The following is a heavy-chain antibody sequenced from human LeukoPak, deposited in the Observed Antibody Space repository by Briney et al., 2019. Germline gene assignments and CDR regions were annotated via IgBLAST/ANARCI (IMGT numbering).Heavy chain of an antibody. Sequence: KTSETLSLTCTVSGGPISNYYWSWIRQPAGKGLEWIGRFYNSGSTNCNPSLKSRVTMSVDTSKNQFSLKLSFVTAADTAVYYCARVGDYALKDWGQGTLVTVSS. D-gene: IGHD3-16*01. J-gene: IGHJ4*02. V-gene: IGHV4-4*07. CDR2: FYNSGST. CDR3: ARVGDYALKD. CDR1: GGPISNYY.